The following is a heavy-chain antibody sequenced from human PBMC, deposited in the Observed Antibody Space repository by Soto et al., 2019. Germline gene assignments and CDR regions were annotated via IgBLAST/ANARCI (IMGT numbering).Heavy chain of an antibody. V-gene: IGHV3-21*01. CDR1: GFTFSSYS. Sequence: GGSLRLSCAASGFTFSSYSMNWVRQAPGKGLEWVSSISSSSSYIYYADSVKGRFTISRDNAKNSLYLQMNSLRAEDTAVYYCARREKKGDAFDIWGQGTMVTVSS. J-gene: IGHJ3*02. CDR2: ISSSSSYI. CDR3: ARREKKGDAFDI.